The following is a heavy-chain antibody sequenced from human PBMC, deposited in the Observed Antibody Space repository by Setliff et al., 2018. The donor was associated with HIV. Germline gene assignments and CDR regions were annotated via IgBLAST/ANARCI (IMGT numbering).Heavy chain of an antibody. Sequence: PSETLSLTCAVYGGSFRGYYWSWIRQPPGKGLEWIGEINHSGSTNYNPSLKSRVTISVDTSKNQFSLKLCSVTAADTAVYYCARVVVSGYDDAFDIWGQGTMVTVSS. CDR1: GGSFRGYY. V-gene: IGHV4-34*01. CDR2: INHSGST. D-gene: IGHD1-1*01. CDR3: ARVVVSGYDDAFDI. J-gene: IGHJ3*02.